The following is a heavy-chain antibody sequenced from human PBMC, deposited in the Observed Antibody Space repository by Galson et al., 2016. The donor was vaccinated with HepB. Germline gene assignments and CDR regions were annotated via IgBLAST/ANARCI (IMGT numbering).Heavy chain of an antibody. CDR1: GGTFGTFA. V-gene: IGHV1-69*13. CDR3: ARGSSKFDWVLGYHYSYGMDV. CDR2: IIPTLGSP. D-gene: IGHD3-9*01. J-gene: IGHJ6*02. Sequence: SVKVSCKASGGTFGTFAISWVRQAPGQGLEWMGGIIPTLGSPNSAQKFQGRVTITADESTSTVYMDLNSLRPDDTAVYYCARGSSKFDWVLGYHYSYGMDVWGQGTAVTVFS.